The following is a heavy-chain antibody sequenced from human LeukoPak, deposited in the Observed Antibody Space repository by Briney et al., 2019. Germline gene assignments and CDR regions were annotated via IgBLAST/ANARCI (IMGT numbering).Heavy chain of an antibody. CDR2: IYHSGST. V-gene: IGHV4-4*02. J-gene: IGHJ4*02. D-gene: IGHD3-9*01. CDR3: ARLPYDILTGYTDY. CDR1: GGSISSSNW. Sequence: PSETLSLTCAVSGGSISSSNWWSWVRQPPGKGLEWIGEIYHSGSTNYNPSLKSRVTISVDTSKNQFSLKLSSVTAADTAVYYCARLPYDILTGYTDYWGQGTLVTVSS.